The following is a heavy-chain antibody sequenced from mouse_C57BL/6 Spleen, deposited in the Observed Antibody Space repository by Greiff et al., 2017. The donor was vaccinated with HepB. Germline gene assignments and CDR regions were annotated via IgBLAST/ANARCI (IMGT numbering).Heavy chain of an antibody. D-gene: IGHD1-1*01. CDR1: GFTFNTYA. Sequence: EVQLVESGGGLVQPKGSLKLSCAASGFTFNTYAMHWVRQAPGKGLEWVARIRSKSSNYATYYADSVKDRFTISRDDSQSMLYLQMNNLKTEDTARYYGVRGGHYYGSSYWYFDVWGTGTTVTVSS. CDR3: VRGGHYYGSSYWYFDV. V-gene: IGHV10-3*01. J-gene: IGHJ1*03. CDR2: IRSKSSNYAT.